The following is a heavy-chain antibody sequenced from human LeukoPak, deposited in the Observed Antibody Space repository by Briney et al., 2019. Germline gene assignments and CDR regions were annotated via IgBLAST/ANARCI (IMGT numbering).Heavy chain of an antibody. CDR3: VRDRGYSTFDY. V-gene: IGHV3-7*03. J-gene: IGHJ4*01. Sequence: GGSLRLSCEASGFVFGHSWMSWVRQAQGKGLEWVADIDHDGSEIYYFYCLARLLTISRDNAKDSLYLQMNGLRAEDTAVYFCVRDRGYSTFDYWGHGTLVTVSS. D-gene: IGHD3-22*01. CDR2: IDHDGSEI. CDR1: GFVFGHSW.